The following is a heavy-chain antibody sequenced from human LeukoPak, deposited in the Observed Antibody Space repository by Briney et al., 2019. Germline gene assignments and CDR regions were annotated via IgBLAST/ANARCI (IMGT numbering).Heavy chain of an antibody. CDR1: GYSISSGYY. Sequence: ETSETLSLTCTVSGYSISSGYYWGWIRQPPGKGLEWIGSIYHSGSTYYNPSLKSRVTISVDTSKNQFSLKLRSVTAADTAMYYCARAYSSSWYYNWFDPWGQGTLVTVSS. V-gene: IGHV4-38-2*02. J-gene: IGHJ5*02. CDR2: IYHSGST. CDR3: ARAYSSSWYYNWFDP. D-gene: IGHD6-13*01.